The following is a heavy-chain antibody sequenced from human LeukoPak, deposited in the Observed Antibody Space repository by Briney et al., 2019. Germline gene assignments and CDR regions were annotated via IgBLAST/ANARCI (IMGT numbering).Heavy chain of an antibody. CDR3: ARDHGGYDSSGYAFDY. CDR2: VSYDGIIK. J-gene: IGHJ4*02. Sequence: GGSLRLSCATSGFTFSGCAMHWVRQAPGKGLEWVAVVSYDGIIKYYADSLKGRFTISRDNSKNTLYLQMNSLRAEDTAVYYCARDHGGYDSSGYAFDYWGQGTLVTVSS. D-gene: IGHD3-22*01. V-gene: IGHV3-30*04. CDR1: GFTFSGCA.